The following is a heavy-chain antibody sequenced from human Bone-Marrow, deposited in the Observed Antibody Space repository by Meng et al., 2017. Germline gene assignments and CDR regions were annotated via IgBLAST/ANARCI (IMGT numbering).Heavy chain of an antibody. CDR1: GFTFSSYE. CDR2: ISSSGSTI. J-gene: IGHJ3*02. D-gene: IGHD3-3*01. CDR3: ARKYYDFWSGYYSRRRAVGAFDI. Sequence: SLKISCAASGFTFSSYEMNWVRQAPGKGLEWVSYISSSGSTIYYADSVNGRFTISRDNAKNSLFLQMNSLRAEDTALYFWARKYYDFWSGYYSRRRAVGAFDIWGQGTMVTVSS. V-gene: IGHV3-48*03.